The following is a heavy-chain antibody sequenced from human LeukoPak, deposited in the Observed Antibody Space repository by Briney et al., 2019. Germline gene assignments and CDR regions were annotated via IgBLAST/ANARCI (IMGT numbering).Heavy chain of an antibody. D-gene: IGHD3-16*01. CDR1: GGSFSCFY. Sequence: SETLSLTCAVYGGSFSCFYWSWIRQPPGKGLEWIGEINHSGSTNYNPSLKSRVTISEDTSKKQFSLKLSSVTAADTDVYYCASHLRLDAFDIWGQGTMVTVSS. V-gene: IGHV4-34*01. CDR3: ASHLRLDAFDI. CDR2: INHSGST. J-gene: IGHJ3*02.